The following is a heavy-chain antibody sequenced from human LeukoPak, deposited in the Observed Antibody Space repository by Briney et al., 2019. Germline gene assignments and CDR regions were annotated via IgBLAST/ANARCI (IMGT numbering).Heavy chain of an antibody. J-gene: IGHJ4*02. CDR3: ARGPPVSGYDFWSGYFPPNFDY. D-gene: IGHD3-3*01. CDR2: IYYSGST. V-gene: IGHV4-59*12. CDR1: GGSISSYY. Sequence: SETLSLTCTVSGGSISSYYWSWIRQPPGKGLEWIGYIYYSGSTNYNPSLKSRVTISVDTSKNQFSLKLSSVTAADTAVYYCARGPPVSGYDFWSGYFPPNFDYWGQGTLATVSS.